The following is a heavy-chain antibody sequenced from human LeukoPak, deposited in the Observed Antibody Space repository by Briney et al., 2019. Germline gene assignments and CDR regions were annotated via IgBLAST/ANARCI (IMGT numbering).Heavy chain of an antibody. CDR2: IYHSGST. D-gene: IGHD6-19*01. J-gene: IGHJ6*03. Sequence: SETLSLTCTVSGGSVSSSSYYWGWIRQPPGKGLEWIGSIYHSGSTYYNPSLKSRVTISVDTSKNQFSLKLSSVTAADTAVYYCARNIAVAGRGDYMDVWGKGTTVTISS. CDR1: GGSVSSSSYY. V-gene: IGHV4-39*01. CDR3: ARNIAVAGRGDYMDV.